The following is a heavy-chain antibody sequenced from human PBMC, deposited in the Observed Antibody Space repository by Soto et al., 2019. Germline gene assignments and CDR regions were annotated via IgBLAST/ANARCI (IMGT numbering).Heavy chain of an antibody. Sequence: GGSVRLSCAASGFRFENFGMHWVRQAPGKGLEWVALVLFDENIKYYADSVKGRFTISRDNSKNMLYLQMDSLRADDTAVYYCASLEYWGQGTPVPVSS. CDR2: VLFDENIK. CDR3: ASLEY. J-gene: IGHJ4*02. V-gene: IGHV3-33*01. CDR1: GFRFENFG.